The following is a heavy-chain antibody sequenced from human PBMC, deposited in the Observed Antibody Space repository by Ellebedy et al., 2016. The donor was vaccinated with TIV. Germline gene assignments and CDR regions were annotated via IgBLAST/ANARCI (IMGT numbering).Heavy chain of an antibody. CDR3: ARTMHSGDYWRGCLGY. Sequence: PGGSLRLSCAASGFTFSSYAMSRVRQAPGKGLEWVSAVSTSGDNTFYADSVRGRFTISRDNSKNTLYLQMNNLRADDTAVFYCARTMHSGDYWRGCLGYWGQGTVVTVSS. V-gene: IGHV3-23*01. J-gene: IGHJ4*02. D-gene: IGHD2-21*02. CDR2: VSTSGDNT. CDR1: GFTFSSYA.